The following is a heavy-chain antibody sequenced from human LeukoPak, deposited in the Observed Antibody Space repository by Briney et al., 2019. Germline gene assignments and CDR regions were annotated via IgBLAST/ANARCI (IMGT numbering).Heavy chain of an antibody. Sequence: GSLRLSCAASGFTVSSNYMSWVRQAPGKGLEWVSVIYSGGSTYYADSVKGRFTISRDNSKNTLYLQMNSLRAEDTAVYYCAKTITIFGVVKYYFDYWGQGTLVTVSS. D-gene: IGHD3-3*01. V-gene: IGHV3-53*01. CDR2: IYSGGST. CDR3: AKTITIFGVVKYYFDY. J-gene: IGHJ4*02. CDR1: GFTVSSNY.